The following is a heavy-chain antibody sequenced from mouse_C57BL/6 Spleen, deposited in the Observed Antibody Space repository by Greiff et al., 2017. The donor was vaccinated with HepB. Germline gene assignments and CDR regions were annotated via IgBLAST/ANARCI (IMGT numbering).Heavy chain of an antibody. CDR1: GYAFSSYW. D-gene: IGHD1-1*02. J-gene: IGHJ2*01. CDR2: IYPGDGDT. Sequence: VQLQQSGAELVKPGASVKISCKASGYAFSSYWMNWVKQRPGKGLEWIGQIYPGDGDTNYNGKFKGKATLTADKSSSTAYMQLSSLTSEDAEVCLSAGWVAGKYFDYWGQGTTLTVSS. CDR3: AGWVAGKYFDY. V-gene: IGHV1-80*01.